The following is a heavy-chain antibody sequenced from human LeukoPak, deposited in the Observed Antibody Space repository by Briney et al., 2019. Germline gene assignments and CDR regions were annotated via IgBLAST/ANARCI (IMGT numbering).Heavy chain of an antibody. Sequence: AGGSLRLSCAASGFSFPNYAMNWVRQAPGKGLEWVSGVSGDGAGMYYADSVKGRFTVSRDNSENTLSLQMDILRAEDTAVYYCVKNGVRSLFTVYNWFDCWGQGTLVTVSS. D-gene: IGHD2-8*01. CDR1: GFSFPNYA. CDR2: VSGDGAGM. CDR3: VKNGVRSLFTVYNWFDC. V-gene: IGHV3-23*01. J-gene: IGHJ5*01.